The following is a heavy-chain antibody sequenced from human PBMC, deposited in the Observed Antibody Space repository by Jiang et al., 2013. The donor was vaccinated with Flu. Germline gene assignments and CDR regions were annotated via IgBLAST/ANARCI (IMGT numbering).Heavy chain of an antibody. CDR1: GDSVSSNSAA. CDR2: TYCRSKWYN. D-gene: IGHD6-13*01. V-gene: IGHV6-1*01. CDR3: AREVWAAAGFEFDP. Sequence: TCAISGDSVSSNSAAWNWIRQSPSRGLEWLGRTYCRSKWYNDYAVSVKSRITINPDTSKNQFSLQLNSVTPEDTAVYYCAREVWAAAGFEFDPWGQGTLVTVSS. J-gene: IGHJ5*02.